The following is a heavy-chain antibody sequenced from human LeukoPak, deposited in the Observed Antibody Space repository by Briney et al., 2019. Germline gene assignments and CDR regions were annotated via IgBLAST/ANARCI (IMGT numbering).Heavy chain of an antibody. V-gene: IGHV3-21*01. Sequence: GALKLPCSTSGFTFQNYSHKWGRQAPGKGLEWVSSISSSSYIYYADSVKGRFTISRDNAKNSLYLQMNSLRAEDTAVYYCARGQEEDYWGQGTLVTVSS. CDR3: ARGQEEDY. J-gene: IGHJ4*02. CDR2: ISSSSYI. CDR1: GFTFQNYS.